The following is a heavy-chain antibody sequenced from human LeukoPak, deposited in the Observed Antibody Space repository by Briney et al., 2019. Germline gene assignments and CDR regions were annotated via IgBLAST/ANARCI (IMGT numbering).Heavy chain of an antibody. Sequence: PGGSLRLSCAASGFTFSSYEMNWVRQAPGKGLEWVSYVSSSGSTIYYADSVKGRFPISRDNAKNSLYLQMNSLRAEDTAVYYCASFYYDFWSGNFDYWGQGTLVTVSS. CDR1: GFTFSSYE. CDR2: VSSSGSTI. J-gene: IGHJ4*02. CDR3: ASFYYDFWSGNFDY. D-gene: IGHD3-3*01. V-gene: IGHV3-48*03.